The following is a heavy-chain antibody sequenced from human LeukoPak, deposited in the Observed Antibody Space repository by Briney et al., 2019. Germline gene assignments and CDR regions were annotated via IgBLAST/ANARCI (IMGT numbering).Heavy chain of an antibody. CDR2: INPNSGGT. CDR3: ARDHSYYDILTGYSLGGYGMDV. CDR1: GYTFTGYY. J-gene: IGHJ6*02. V-gene: IGHV1-2*02. D-gene: IGHD3-9*01. Sequence: GASVKVSCKASGYTFTGYYMHWVRQAPGQGLEWMGWINPNSGGTNYAQKFQGRVTMTRDTSISTAYMELSRLRSDDTAVYYCARDHSYYDILTGYSLGGYGMDVWGQGTTVTVSS.